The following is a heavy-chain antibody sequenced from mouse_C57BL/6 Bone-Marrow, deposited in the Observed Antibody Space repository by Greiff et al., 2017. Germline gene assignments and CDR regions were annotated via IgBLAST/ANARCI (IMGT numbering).Heavy chain of an antibody. D-gene: IGHD2-4*01. Sequence: VQLKESGPGLVQPSQSLSITCTVSGFSFTSYGVHWVRQSPGKGLEWLGVIWSGGSTDYNAAFISRLSISKDNSKSQVFLKMNSLQADDTAIYYCARTSYDYDKAWFAYWGQGTLVTVSA. CDR1: GFSFTSYG. J-gene: IGHJ3*01. V-gene: IGHV2-2*01. CDR2: IWSGGST. CDR3: ARTSYDYDKAWFAY.